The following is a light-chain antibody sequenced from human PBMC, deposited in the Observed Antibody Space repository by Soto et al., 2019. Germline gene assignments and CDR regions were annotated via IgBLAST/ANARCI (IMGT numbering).Light chain of an antibody. CDR1: QSVSSSY. J-gene: IGKJ1*01. Sequence: EIVLTQSPGTLSLSPGERATLSCRASQSVSSSYLAWYQQKPGQAPRLLIYGASSRATGIPDRFSGSESGTDFTLTISRLEPEDFAVYYCQQYSSSRTFGQGTKVDIK. CDR2: GAS. V-gene: IGKV3-20*01. CDR3: QQYSSSRT.